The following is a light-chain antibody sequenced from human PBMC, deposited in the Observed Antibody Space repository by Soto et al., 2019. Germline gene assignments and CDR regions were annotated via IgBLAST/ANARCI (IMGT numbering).Light chain of an antibody. J-gene: IGLJ2*01. CDR1: STDVGEYNY. CDR3: SSFVGAPVI. V-gene: IGLV2-8*01. Sequence: RTQPLSASGSPGQSVTTPCAGTSTDVGEYNYVSRYQQHPGKVPKLIIFEVNKRPSGVPDRFSGSKSGDTASLTVSGLQAEDEADYYCSSFVGAPVIFGGGTRLTVL. CDR2: EVN.